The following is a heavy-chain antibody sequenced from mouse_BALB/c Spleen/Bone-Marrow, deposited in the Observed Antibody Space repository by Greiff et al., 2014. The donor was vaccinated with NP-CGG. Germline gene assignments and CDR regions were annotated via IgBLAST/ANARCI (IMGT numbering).Heavy chain of an antibody. CDR1: GFNIKDTY. Sequence: VQLQQSGAELVKPGASVKLSCTASGFNIKDTYMNWVKQRAEQGLEWIGRIDPANGYTEYDPKFQGKATIIADTSSNTAYLQLGSLISEDTAVYYCATLTGTFDYWAQGTTLTVSS. V-gene: IGHV14-3*02. J-gene: IGHJ2*01. D-gene: IGHD4-1*01. CDR2: IDPANGYT. CDR3: ATLTGTFDY.